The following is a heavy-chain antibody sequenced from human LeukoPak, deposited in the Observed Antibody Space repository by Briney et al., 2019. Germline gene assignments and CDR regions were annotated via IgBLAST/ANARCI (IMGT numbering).Heavy chain of an antibody. V-gene: IGHV3-21*01. J-gene: IGHJ4*02. CDR2: ISSSSSYI. D-gene: IGHD6-19*01. CDR3: ARGPYSSGWYIDY. Sequence: PGGSLRLSCAASGFTFSSYSMNWVRQAPGKGLEWVSSISSSSSYIYYADSVKGRFTISRDNAKNSLYLQINSLRAEDTAVYYCARGPYSSGWYIDYWGQGTLVTVSS. CDR1: GFTFSSYS.